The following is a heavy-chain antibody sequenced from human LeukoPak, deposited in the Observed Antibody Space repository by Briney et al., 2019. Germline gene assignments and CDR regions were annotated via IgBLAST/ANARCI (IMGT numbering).Heavy chain of an antibody. Sequence: GGSLRLSCAASGFTFSSYWMSWVRQAPGKGLEWVANIKQDGSEKYYVDSVKGRFTISRDNAKNSLYLQMSSLKTEDTAVYYCTTYMVRGVIRDWGQGTLVTVSS. J-gene: IGHJ1*01. CDR1: GFTFSSYW. V-gene: IGHV3-7*03. CDR3: TTYMVRGVIRD. CDR2: IKQDGSEK. D-gene: IGHD3-10*01.